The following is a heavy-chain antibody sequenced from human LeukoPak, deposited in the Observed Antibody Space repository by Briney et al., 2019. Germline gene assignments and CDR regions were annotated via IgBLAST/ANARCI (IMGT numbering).Heavy chain of an antibody. CDR3: ARDLGVGSGSYYFDY. CDR1: GFTFSSYA. D-gene: IGHD3-10*01. Sequence: QPGGSLRLSCAASGFTFSSYAMHWVRQAPGKGLEYVSATSSNGGSTYYANSVKGRFTISRDNSKNTLYLQMGSLRAEDMAVYYCARDLGVGSGSYYFDYWGQGTLVTVSS. CDR2: TSSNGGST. V-gene: IGHV3-64*01. J-gene: IGHJ4*02.